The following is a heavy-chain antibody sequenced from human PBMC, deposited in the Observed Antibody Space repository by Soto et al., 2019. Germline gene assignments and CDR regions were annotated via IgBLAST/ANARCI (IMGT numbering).Heavy chain of an antibody. J-gene: IGHJ5*02. V-gene: IGHV1-3*01. CDR2: INAGTDNT. CDR1: GYTLTTFA. D-gene: IGHD6-6*01. CDR3: ARGLYSSSSGVVGWFDP. Sequence: GASVKVSCKASGYTLTTFAMHWVRQAPGQRLEWMGWINAGTDNTKYAQNFQGRLTMTRNTSISTAYMELSSLRSEDTAVYYCARGLYSSSSGVVGWFDPWGQGTLVTVSS.